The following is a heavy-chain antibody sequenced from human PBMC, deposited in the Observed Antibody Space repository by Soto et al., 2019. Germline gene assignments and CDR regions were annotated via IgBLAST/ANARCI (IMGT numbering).Heavy chain of an antibody. CDR3: ARREMITFGGVIGPFDY. J-gene: IGHJ4*02. D-gene: IGHD3-16*02. Sequence: SETLSLTCTVSGGSISSYYWSWIRQPPGKGLEWIGYIYYSASTNYNPSLKSRVTISVDTSKNQFSLKLSSVTAADTAVYYCARREMITFGGVIGPFDYWGQGTLVTVSS. CDR2: IYYSAST. CDR1: GGSISSYY. V-gene: IGHV4-59*08.